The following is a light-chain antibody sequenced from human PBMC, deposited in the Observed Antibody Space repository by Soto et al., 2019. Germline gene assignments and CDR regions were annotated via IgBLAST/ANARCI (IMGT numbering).Light chain of an antibody. CDR1: SSNIGAGHG. J-gene: IGLJ1*01. CDR3: QSYDISLSAYV. V-gene: IGLV1-40*01. Sequence: QSVLTQPPSVSGAPGQRVTIACTGSSSNIGAGHGVHWCQQLPGTAPKLLIFGNKNRPSGVPDRFSGSKSGTSASLAITGLQAEDEADYYRQSYDISLSAYVFGTGTKVTVL. CDR2: GNK.